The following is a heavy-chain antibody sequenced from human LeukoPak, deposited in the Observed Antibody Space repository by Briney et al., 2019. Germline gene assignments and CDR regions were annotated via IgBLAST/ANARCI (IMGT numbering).Heavy chain of an antibody. Sequence: NPGGSLRLSCAASGFTFSSYEMNWVRQAPGKGLEWVSYISSSGSTIYYADSVKGRFTISRDNAKNSLYLQMNSPRAEDTAVYYCARVGWGLFDYWGQGTLVTVSS. D-gene: IGHD7-27*01. CDR1: GFTFSSYE. J-gene: IGHJ4*02. V-gene: IGHV3-48*03. CDR3: ARVGWGLFDY. CDR2: ISSSGSTI.